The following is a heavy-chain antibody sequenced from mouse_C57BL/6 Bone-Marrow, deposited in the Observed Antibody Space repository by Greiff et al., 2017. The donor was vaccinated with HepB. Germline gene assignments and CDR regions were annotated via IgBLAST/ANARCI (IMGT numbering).Heavy chain of an antibody. V-gene: IGHV1-55*01. Sequence: QVQLQQPGAELVKPGASVKMSCKASGYTFTSYWITWVKQRPGQGLEWIGDIYPGSGSTNYNEKFKSKATLTVDTSSSTAYMQLSSLTSEDSAVYYCACYSNGLAAPFDVWGTGTTVTVSS. J-gene: IGHJ1*03. CDR3: ACYSNGLAAPFDV. D-gene: IGHD2-5*01. CDR2: IYPGSGST. CDR1: GYTFTSYW.